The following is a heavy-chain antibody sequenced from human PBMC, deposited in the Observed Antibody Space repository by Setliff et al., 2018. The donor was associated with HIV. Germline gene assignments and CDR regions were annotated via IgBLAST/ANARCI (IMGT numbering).Heavy chain of an antibody. J-gene: IGHJ4*02. CDR1: GGSFSGYY. CDR2: INHSGST. V-gene: IGHV4-34*01. Sequence: KPSETLSLTCAVYGGSFSGYYWTWIRQPPGKGLEWIGEINHSGSTNYNSSLKSRVTMSVDTSKNQFSLKLSSLTAADTAVYYCARAAGDCSSAGCLHYFDYWGQGTLVTVSS. D-gene: IGHD2-2*01. CDR3: ARAAGDCSSAGCLHYFDY.